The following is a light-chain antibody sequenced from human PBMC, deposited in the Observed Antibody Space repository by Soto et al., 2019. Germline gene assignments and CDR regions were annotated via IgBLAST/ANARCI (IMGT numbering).Light chain of an antibody. J-gene: IGKJ2*01. CDR1: QSVSSSY. CDR2: GAS. CDR3: QQYGSSPYT. V-gene: IGKV3-20*01. Sequence: ELVVTQSPGTLSLSPGDRATLSCRASQSVSSSYLAWYQQNPGQAPRLLIYGASSRATGIPDRFSGSGSGTDFTLTISRLEPDDFAVDYCQQYGSSPYTFGQGTKLEIK.